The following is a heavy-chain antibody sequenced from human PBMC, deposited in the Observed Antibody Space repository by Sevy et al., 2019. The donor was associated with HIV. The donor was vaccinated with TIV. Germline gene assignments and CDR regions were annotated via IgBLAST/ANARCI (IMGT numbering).Heavy chain of an antibody. V-gene: IGHV3-72*01. J-gene: IGHJ4*02. D-gene: IGHD6-13*01. CDR1: GFTFSDHY. CDR3: ATHAGIAAAGRVFDY. Sequence: GGSLRLSCAASGFTFSDHYTEWVRQAPGKGLEWVGRIRNKADSYTTEYAASVKGRFTISRDDSKNSLHLLMNSLKTEDTAVYYCATHAGIAAAGRVFDYWGQGTLVTVSS. CDR2: IRNKADSYTT.